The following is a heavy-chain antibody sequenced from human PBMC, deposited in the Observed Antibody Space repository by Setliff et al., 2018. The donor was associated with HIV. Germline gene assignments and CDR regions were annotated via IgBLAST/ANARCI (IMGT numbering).Heavy chain of an antibody. Sequence: GGSLRLSCAASGFAFSTYAMHWVRQAPGKGLVWVSRSGPDGSDTNYADFVKGRFTISRDNGNKTLDVQMNSPGVEDTAVYYCAKGGYGSGSYYYFHYWGQGTLVTVSS. J-gene: IGHJ4*02. V-gene: IGHV3-74*01. CDR2: SGPDGSDT. CDR1: GFAFSTYA. CDR3: AKGGYGSGSYYYFHY. D-gene: IGHD3-10*01.